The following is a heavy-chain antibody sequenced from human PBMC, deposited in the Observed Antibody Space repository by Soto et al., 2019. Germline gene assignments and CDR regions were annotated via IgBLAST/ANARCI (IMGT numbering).Heavy chain of an antibody. Sequence: QVQLVESGGGVVQPGRSLRLSCAASGFTFSSYTMHWVRQAPGKGLEWVAVISYDGSNKYYADSVKGRFTISRDNSKNTLYLQMNSLRAEDTAMYYCARAKSMRYSGSYLHWGQGTLVTVSS. CDR1: GFTFSSYT. J-gene: IGHJ4*02. CDR3: ARAKSMRYSGSYLH. D-gene: IGHD1-26*01. CDR2: ISYDGSNK. V-gene: IGHV3-30-3*01.